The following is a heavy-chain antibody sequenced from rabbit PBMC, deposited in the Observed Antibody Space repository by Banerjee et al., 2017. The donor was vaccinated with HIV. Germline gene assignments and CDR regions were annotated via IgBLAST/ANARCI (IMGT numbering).Heavy chain of an antibody. V-gene: IGHV1S7*01. CDR2: IDPVFGST. CDR1: GFDFSSYY. CDR3: ARDGASSSGYYTYYFNL. Sequence: QLKESGGGLVQPGGSLKLSCKASGFDFSSYYMSWVRQAPGKGLEWIGYIDPVFGSTYYASWVNGRFTISSHNAQNTLYLQLNSLTAADTATYFCARDGASSSGYYTYYFNLWGPGTLVTVS. J-gene: IGHJ4*01. D-gene: IGHD1-1*01.